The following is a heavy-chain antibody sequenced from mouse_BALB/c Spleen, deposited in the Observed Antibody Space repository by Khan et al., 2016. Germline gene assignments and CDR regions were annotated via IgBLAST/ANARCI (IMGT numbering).Heavy chain of an antibody. CDR2: IYPEIGDT. V-gene: IGHV14-4*02. D-gene: IGHD2-2*01. CDR3: DACGYSTMNY. J-gene: IGHJ4*01. Sequence: EVQLQESGAELVRSVASVKLSCTASGFHIKDYYMHWVKQRPEQGLEWIGWIYPEIGDTEYAPRFQGKATMTAFTSSNPASLQLSSLTSEYTAVYYCDACGYSTMNYWGQGTSVTVSS. CDR1: GFHIKDYY.